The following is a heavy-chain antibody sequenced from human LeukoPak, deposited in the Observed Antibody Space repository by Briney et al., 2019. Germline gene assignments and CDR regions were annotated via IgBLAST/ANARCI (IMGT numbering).Heavy chain of an antibody. D-gene: IGHD5-24*01. Sequence: GGSLRLSCAASGFTFSNAWMSWVRQAPGKGLEWVGRIKSKTDGGTTDYAAPVKGRFTISRDDSKNTLYLQMNSLKTEDTAVYYCTTGEVATTPFDYWGQGTLVTVSS. CDR3: TTGEVATTPFDY. J-gene: IGHJ4*02. CDR2: IKSKTDGGTT. V-gene: IGHV3-15*01. CDR1: GFTFSNAW.